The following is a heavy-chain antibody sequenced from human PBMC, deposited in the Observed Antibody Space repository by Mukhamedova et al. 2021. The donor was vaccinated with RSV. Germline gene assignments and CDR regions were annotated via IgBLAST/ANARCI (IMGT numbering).Heavy chain of an antibody. J-gene: IGHJ4*02. V-gene: IGHV3-23*01. Sequence: EWVSAISGSGSATFFADSVKGRFLVSRDNSKNTLYLQMNSLRADDTAIYYCAKELYKGSGSFGSWGQGTVVTVSS. D-gene: IGHD3-10*01. CDR2: ISGSGSAT. CDR3: AKELYKGSGSFGS.